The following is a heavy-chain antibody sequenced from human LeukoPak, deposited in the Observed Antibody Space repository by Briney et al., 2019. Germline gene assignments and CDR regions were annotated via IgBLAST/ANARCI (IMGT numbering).Heavy chain of an antibody. D-gene: IGHD6-13*01. Sequence: GGTLSLSCAASGFTFSSYSMNWVRQAPGKGLEWVSSISSSSSYIYYADSVKGRFTISRDNAKNSLYLQMNSLRAEDTAVYYCARESDSSSWPGEYYYYMDVWGKGTTVTVSS. V-gene: IGHV3-21*01. CDR2: ISSSSSYI. J-gene: IGHJ6*03. CDR3: ARESDSSSWPGEYYYYMDV. CDR1: GFTFSSYS.